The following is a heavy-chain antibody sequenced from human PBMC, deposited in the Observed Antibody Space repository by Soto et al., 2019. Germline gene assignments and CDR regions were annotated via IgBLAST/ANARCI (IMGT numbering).Heavy chain of an antibody. J-gene: IGHJ6*02. CDR2: INHSGST. CDR1: GGSFSGYY. V-gene: IGHV4-34*01. Sequence: SETLSLTCAVYGGSFSGYYWSWIRQPPGKGLEWIGEINHSGSTNYNPSLKSRVTISVDTSKNQFSLKLSSVTAADTAVYYCARGRAMVRGVRFYYYYGMDVWGQGTTVTVSS. D-gene: IGHD3-10*01. CDR3: ARGRAMVRGVRFYYYYGMDV.